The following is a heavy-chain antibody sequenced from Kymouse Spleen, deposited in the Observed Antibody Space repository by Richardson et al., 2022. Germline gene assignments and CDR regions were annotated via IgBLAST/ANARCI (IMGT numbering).Heavy chain of an antibody. J-gene: IGHJ6*02. CDR3: ARQGIAARPEYYYYGMDV. D-gene: IGHD6-6*01. V-gene: IGHV4-39*01. CDR2: IYYSGST. Sequence: QLQLQESGPGLVKPSETLSLTCTVSGGSISSSSYYWGWIRQPPGKGLEWIGSIYYSGSTYYNPSLKSRVTISVDTSKNQFSLKLSSVTAADTAVYYCARQGIAARPEYYYYGMDVWGQGTTVTVSS. CDR1: GGSISSSSYY.